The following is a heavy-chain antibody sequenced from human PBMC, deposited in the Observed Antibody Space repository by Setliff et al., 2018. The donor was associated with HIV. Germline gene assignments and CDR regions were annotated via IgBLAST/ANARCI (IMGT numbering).Heavy chain of an antibody. CDR2: ISTFDGNT. J-gene: IGHJ4*02. D-gene: IGHD4-17*01. Sequence: GASVTVSCTASGYNFFSYGISWVRQAPGQGLEWMGWISTFDGNTDYAQNVQDRVTMTTDTSTSTVYMELRSLRADDTAVYYCARVPGDYGDNPIDYWGQGTLVTVSS. V-gene: IGHV1-18*01. CDR1: GYNFFSYG. CDR3: ARVPGDYGDNPIDY.